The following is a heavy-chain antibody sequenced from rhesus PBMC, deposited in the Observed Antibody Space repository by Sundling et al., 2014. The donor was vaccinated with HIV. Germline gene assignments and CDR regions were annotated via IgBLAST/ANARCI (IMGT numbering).Heavy chain of an antibody. CDR1: GGSISAYY. CDR2: VAGHSGRT. D-gene: IGHD3-9*01. CDR3: WREGMFDEDDYGSYYTDY. V-gene: IGHV4-165*01. J-gene: IGHJ4*01. Sequence: QVQLQESGPGLVKPSETLSLTCAVSGGSISAYYWNWIRQPPGKGLEWIGYVAGHSGRTNSHPSLKSRVTLSIDTSKNQFSLALTSVTAADTAVYYCWREGMFDEDDYGSYYTDYWGQGVLVTVSS.